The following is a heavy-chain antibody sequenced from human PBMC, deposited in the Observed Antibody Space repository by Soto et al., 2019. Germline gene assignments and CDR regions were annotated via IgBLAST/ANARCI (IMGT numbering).Heavy chain of an antibody. Sequence: GGSLRLSCAASGFTFSSYSMNWVRQAPGKGLEWVSYISSSSSYIYYADLVKGRFTISRDNAKNSLYLQMNSLKAEDTAMYYCARDPVTADWGQGTLVTVSS. CDR1: GFTFSSYS. CDR2: ISSSSSYI. CDR3: ARDPVTAD. J-gene: IGHJ4*02. V-gene: IGHV3-21*04.